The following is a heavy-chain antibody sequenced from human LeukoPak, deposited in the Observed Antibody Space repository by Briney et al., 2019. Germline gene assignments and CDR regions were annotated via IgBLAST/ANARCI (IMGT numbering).Heavy chain of an antibody. Sequence: SETLSLTCAVYGGSFSGYYWSWIRQPPGKGLEWIGEINHSGSTNYNPSLKSRVTTSIDTSKNQFSLKLSSVTAADTAVYYCARGPHYYDSSGYYVYFQHWGQGTLVTVSS. CDR3: ARGPHYYDSSGYYVYFQH. V-gene: IGHV4-34*01. D-gene: IGHD3-22*01. CDR2: INHSGST. CDR1: GGSFSGYY. J-gene: IGHJ1*01.